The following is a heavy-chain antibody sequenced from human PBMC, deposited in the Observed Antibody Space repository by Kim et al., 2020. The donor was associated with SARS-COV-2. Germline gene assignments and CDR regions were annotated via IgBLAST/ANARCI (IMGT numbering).Heavy chain of an antibody. CDR1: GFTFSSYG. J-gene: IGHJ6*02. CDR3: ARSTNYDFWSGYYTGGMDV. V-gene: IGHV3-33*01. D-gene: IGHD3-3*01. Sequence: GGSLRLSCAASGFTFSSYGMHWVRQAPGKGLEWVAVIWYDGSNKYYADSVKGRFTISRDNSKNTLYLQMNSLRAEDTAVYYCARSTNYDFWSGYYTGGMDVWGQGTPVTVSS. CDR2: IWYDGSNK.